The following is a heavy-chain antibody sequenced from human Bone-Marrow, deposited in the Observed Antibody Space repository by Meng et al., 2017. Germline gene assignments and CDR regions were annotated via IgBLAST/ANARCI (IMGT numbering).Heavy chain of an antibody. V-gene: IGHV4-59*01. D-gene: IGHD3-9*01. CDR1: GGSISSYY. J-gene: IGHJ4*02. CDR3: ARGRHYDILTGTMAWYFDY. Sequence: SLTCTVSGGSISSYYWSWIRQPPGKGLEWIGYIYYSGSTNYNPSLKSRVTISVDTSKNQFSLKLSSVTAADTAVYYCARGRHYDILTGTMAWYFDYWGQGTLVTVSS. CDR2: IYYSGST.